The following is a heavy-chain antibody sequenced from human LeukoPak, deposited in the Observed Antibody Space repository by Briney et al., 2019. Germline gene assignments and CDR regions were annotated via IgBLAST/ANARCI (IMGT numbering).Heavy chain of an antibody. CDR2: IKSKTDGGTT. Sequence: GGSLRLSCAAPGFTFTNAWMHWVRQAPGKGLEWVGRIKSKTDGGTTDYAAPVKGRFTISRDDSKNTLYLQMNSLKTEDTAVYYCTPEWLPSTRYYYYYYGMDVWGQGTTVTVSS. V-gene: IGHV3-15*07. J-gene: IGHJ6*02. CDR3: TPEWLPSTRYYYYYYGMDV. CDR1: GFTFTNAW. D-gene: IGHD5-18*01.